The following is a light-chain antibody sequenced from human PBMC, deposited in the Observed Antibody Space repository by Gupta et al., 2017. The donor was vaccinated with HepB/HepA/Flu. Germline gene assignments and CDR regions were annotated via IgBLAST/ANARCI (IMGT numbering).Light chain of an antibody. CDR2: GAS. V-gene: IGKV3-15*01. Sequence: EIVMTQSPATLSLSPGERATLSCRDSQSISNNLAWYQQKPGQAPRLIIYGASNSANGSPDRCSVSGDVKEFTLTSDGRQNEDFAVYYVQQDNGWRTFGGGTKVEIK. CDR1: QSISNN. CDR3: QQDNGWRT. J-gene: IGKJ4*01.